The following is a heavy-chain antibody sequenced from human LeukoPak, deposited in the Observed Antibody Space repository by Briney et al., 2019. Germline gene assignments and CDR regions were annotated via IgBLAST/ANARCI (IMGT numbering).Heavy chain of an antibody. J-gene: IGHJ6*03. Sequence: PGGSLRLSCAASGFTFSSYWMHWVRHAPGKGLVWVSRINSGGSSTSYADSVKGRFTISRDNAKNTLYLQMNSLRAEDTAVYYCARDRGGSSGYYYYYYMDVWGKGTTVTVSS. V-gene: IGHV3-74*01. D-gene: IGHD3-22*01. CDR1: GFTFSSYW. CDR2: INSGGSST. CDR3: ARDRGGSSGYYYYYYMDV.